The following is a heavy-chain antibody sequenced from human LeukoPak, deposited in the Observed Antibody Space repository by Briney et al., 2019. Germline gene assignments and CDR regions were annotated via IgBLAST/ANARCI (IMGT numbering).Heavy chain of an antibody. CDR1: GGSISSYY. J-gene: IGHJ5*02. CDR3: ARGGPRSWFDP. V-gene: IGHV4-59*01. CDR2: IYYSGST. Sequence: SETLSLTCTVSGGSISSYYWSWIRQPPGKGLEWIGYIYYSGSTNYNPSLKSRVTISVDTPKNQFSLKLSSVTAADTAVYYCARGGPRSWFDPWGQGTLVTVSS.